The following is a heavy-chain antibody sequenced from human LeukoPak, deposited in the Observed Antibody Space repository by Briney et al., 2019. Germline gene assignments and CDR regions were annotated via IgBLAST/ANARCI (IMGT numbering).Heavy chain of an antibody. CDR1: GGSISSDDNY. D-gene: IGHD1-7*01. V-gene: IGHV4-31*03. J-gene: IGHJ4*02. Sequence: SETLSLTCTVSGGSISSDDNYWSWIRQHPGRGLEWIGNIFYSGSTYYNPSLKSRVTISVDTSKNQFSLKLSSVTAADTAVYYCARERNYGKSFEYWGQGTPVTVSS. CDR3: ARERNYGKSFEY. CDR2: IFYSGST.